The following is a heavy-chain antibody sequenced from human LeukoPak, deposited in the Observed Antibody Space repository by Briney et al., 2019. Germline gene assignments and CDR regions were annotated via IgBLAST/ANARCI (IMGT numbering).Heavy chain of an antibody. CDR3: ARLYYYDNSGYKYNWFDP. D-gene: IGHD3-22*01. J-gene: IGHJ5*02. Sequence: ASVKVSCKASGYTFSGYYMHWVRQAPGQGLEWMGWINPNSGGTKYAQKFQGRVTMTRDTSISTAYMELIRLRPDDTAVYYCARLYYYDNSGYKYNWFDPWGQGTLVTVSS. CDR1: GYTFSGYY. CDR2: INPNSGGT. V-gene: IGHV1-2*02.